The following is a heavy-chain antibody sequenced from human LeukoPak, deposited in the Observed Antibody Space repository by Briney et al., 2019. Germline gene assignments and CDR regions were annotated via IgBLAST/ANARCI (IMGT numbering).Heavy chain of an antibody. D-gene: IGHD4-17*01. CDR1: GITFTSYG. CDR2: IIAYNGNT. V-gene: IGHV1-18*01. CDR3: AKTTVTSEDYYYYYMDV. J-gene: IGHJ6*03. Sequence: ASVKVSCKASGITFTSYGITWVRQAPGQGLEWIGWIIAYNGNTHYAQKLQGRVTLTTDTSTNTAYMELRGLRSDDTAVYYCAKTTVTSEDYYYYYMDVWGKGTTVTVSS.